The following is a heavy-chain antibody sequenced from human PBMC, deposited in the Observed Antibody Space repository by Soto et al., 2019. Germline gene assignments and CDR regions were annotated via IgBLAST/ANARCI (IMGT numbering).Heavy chain of an antibody. V-gene: IGHV3-23*01. CDR3: AKGREGFGNDAFDI. Sequence: EVQLLESGGGLVQPGGSLRPSCTASGFTFSSYAMSWVRQAPGKGLEWVSAISGSGGNTYYADSVKGRFTISRDNSKNTLYLQMNTLRAEDTAVYYCAKGREGFGNDAFDIWGQGTMVTVSS. D-gene: IGHD3-10*01. CDR2: ISGSGGNT. J-gene: IGHJ3*02. CDR1: GFTFSSYA.